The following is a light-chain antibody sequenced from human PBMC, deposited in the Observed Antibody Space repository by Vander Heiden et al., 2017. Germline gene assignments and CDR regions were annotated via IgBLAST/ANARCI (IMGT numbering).Light chain of an antibody. CDR1: SSNIRSNT. CDR2: STN. Sequence: QSLLTHPPSASGTPAQRVTISRSGSSSNIRSNTVNWYQHRPGAAPKLLMYSTNPRPSGVPDRFCGSKSGTSASLAISGLQSEDEADYYCATWDDSLSGWVFGGGTKLTVL. V-gene: IGLV1-44*01. J-gene: IGLJ3*02. CDR3: ATWDDSLSGWV.